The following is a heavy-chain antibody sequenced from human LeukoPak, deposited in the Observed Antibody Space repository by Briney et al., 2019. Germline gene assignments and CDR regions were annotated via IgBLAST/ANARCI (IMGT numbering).Heavy chain of an antibody. CDR3: ARLNKPGWFDP. CDR1: GGSFSGFY. CDR2: IYYSGST. J-gene: IGHJ5*02. V-gene: IGHV4-34*01. Sequence: SETLSLTCAVYGGSFSGFYWAWIRQPPGKGLEWIGNIYYSGSTYYNPSLKSRLTISVDTSKNQFSLKLTSVTAADTAVYYCARLNKPGWFDPWGQGTLITVSS. D-gene: IGHD1-14*01.